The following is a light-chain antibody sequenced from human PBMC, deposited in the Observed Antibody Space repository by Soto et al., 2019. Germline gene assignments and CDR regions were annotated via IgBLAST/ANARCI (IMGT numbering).Light chain of an antibody. Sequence: EIVMTQSPGTLSLSPGERATLSSRASQSVASSYLAWYQQKPGQTPRLLIYGTSSRATGIPDRFSGSGSGTDFTLTISRLEPEDFAVYYCQHYGASRFTFGPGTKVHNK. CDR2: GTS. J-gene: IGKJ3*01. CDR3: QHYGASRFT. CDR1: QSVASSY. V-gene: IGKV3-20*01.